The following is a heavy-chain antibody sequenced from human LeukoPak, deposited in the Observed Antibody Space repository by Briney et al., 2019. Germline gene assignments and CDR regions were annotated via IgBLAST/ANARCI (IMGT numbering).Heavy chain of an antibody. CDR1: GYSISSGYY. V-gene: IGHV4-38-2*02. Sequence: SETLSLTCTVSGYSISSGYYWGWLRQPPGKGLEWIGSIYHSGSTYYNPSLKSRVTISVDTSKNQFSLKLSSVTAADTAVYYCAVDMVRGVKAYYWGQGTLVTVSS. CDR3: AVDMVRGVKAYY. CDR2: IYHSGST. D-gene: IGHD3-10*01. J-gene: IGHJ4*02.